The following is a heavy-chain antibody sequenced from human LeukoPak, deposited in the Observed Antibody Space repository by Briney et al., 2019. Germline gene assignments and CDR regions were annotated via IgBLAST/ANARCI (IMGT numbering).Heavy chain of an antibody. Sequence: ASVKVSCKASGYTFTSYAISWVRQAPGQGLEWMRWISAYNGNTNYAQKLQGRVTMTTDTSTSTAYMELRSLRSDDTAVYYCARDPDAVYSGYDSDWFDPWGQGTLVTVSS. D-gene: IGHD5-12*01. CDR3: ARDPDAVYSGYDSDWFDP. CDR2: ISAYNGNT. CDR1: GYTFTSYA. J-gene: IGHJ5*02. V-gene: IGHV1-18*04.